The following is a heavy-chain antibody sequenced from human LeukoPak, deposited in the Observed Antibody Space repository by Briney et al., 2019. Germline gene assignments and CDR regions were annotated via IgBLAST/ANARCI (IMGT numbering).Heavy chain of an antibody. CDR3: ARVLGSGRNWFDP. CDR2: INPNSGGT. V-gene: IGHV1-2*02. D-gene: IGHD3-10*01. J-gene: IGHJ5*02. CDR1: GYTFTGYY. Sequence: ASVKVSCKASGYTFTGYYMHWVRQAPGQGLEWMGWINPNSGGTNYAQKFQGRVTMTRDTSISTAYMELSRLRSDDTAVCYCARVLGSGRNWFDPWGQGTLVTVSS.